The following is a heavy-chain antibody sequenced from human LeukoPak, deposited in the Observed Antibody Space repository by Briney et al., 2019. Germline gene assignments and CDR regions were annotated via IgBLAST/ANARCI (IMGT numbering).Heavy chain of an antibody. V-gene: IGHV3-48*04. D-gene: IGHD3-22*01. CDR1: GFTFSSYA. CDR2: ISSSSSTI. Sequence: GGSLRLSCAASGFTFSSYAMHWVRQAPGKGLEWVSYISSSSSTIYYADSVKGRFTISRDSAKNSLYLQMNSLRAEDTAVFYCARGSSVYYYDSRAFDIWGQGTMVTVSS. CDR3: ARGSSVYYYDSRAFDI. J-gene: IGHJ3*02.